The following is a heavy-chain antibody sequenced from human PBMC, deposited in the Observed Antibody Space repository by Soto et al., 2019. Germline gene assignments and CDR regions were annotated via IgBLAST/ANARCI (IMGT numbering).Heavy chain of an antibody. CDR3: ARGGGELQTTP. D-gene: IGHD1-26*01. CDR1: GGSISGYY. J-gene: IGHJ5*02. Sequence: SETLSLTCTVSGGSISGYYWSWIRQPPGKGLEWIGYMYKTGSTVYNPSFKSRVTISVDTSKNQFSLKLNSVTAADTAVYYCARGGGELQTTPWGQGTLVTVSS. V-gene: IGHV4-59*01. CDR2: MYKTGST.